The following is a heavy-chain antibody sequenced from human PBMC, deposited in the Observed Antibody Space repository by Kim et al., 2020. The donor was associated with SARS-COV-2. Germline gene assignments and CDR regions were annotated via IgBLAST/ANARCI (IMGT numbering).Heavy chain of an antibody. CDR1: GGSISSGGYY. J-gene: IGHJ5*02. V-gene: IGHV4-31*03. D-gene: IGHD3-9*01. CDR2: IYYSGST. Sequence: SETLSLTCTVSGGSISSGGYYWSWIRQHPGKGLEWIGYIYYSGSTYYNPSLKSRVTISVDTSKNQFSLKLSSVTAADTAVYYCARGCLGELRYFDWLAGYYNNVGEFDPWGQGTLVTVSS. CDR3: ARGCLGELRYFDWLAGYYNNVGEFDP.